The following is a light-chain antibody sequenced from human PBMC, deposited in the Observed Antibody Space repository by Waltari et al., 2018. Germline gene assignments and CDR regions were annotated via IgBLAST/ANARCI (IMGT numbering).Light chain of an antibody. Sequence: ATQLTQSPSPLSASVGDRVTIICRASQGIGTSLAWYQQKPGRSPKLRIYDASSLESGVPTGFSGSGSGAEFSLTIRTLQPEDLATYYCQQYRTYPVTFGQGTRLEIK. CDR2: DAS. CDR1: QGIGTS. J-gene: IGKJ5*01. CDR3: QQYRTYPVT. V-gene: IGKV1-13*02.